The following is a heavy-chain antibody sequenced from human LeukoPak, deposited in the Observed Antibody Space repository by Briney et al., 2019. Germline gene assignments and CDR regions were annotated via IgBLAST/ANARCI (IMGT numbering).Heavy chain of an antibody. Sequence: PSETLSLTCTVSGGSISGNTYYWAWIRQPPGKGLEWIGNVYFGGTTSYNPSLKSRVTISVDTSKTHFSLNLRSVTAADTAVYYCARIQMGSFYDTSGYRGKNFFGHWGQGTLVTVSS. D-gene: IGHD3-22*01. J-gene: IGHJ4*02. V-gene: IGHV4-39*02. CDR1: GGSISGNTYY. CDR2: VYFGGTT. CDR3: ARIQMGSFYDTSGYRGKNFFGH.